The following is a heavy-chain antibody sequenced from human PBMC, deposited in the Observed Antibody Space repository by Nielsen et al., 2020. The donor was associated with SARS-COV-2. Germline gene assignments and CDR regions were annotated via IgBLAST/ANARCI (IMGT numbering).Heavy chain of an antibody. D-gene: IGHD3-9*01. CDR2: ILHYGGNV. V-gene: IGHV3-30*04. CDR1: GFSFMTYN. CDR3: AKTRAYDILTGYPYYYYYGMDV. Sequence: GGSLRLSCTASGFSFMTYNMHWVRQAPGKGLEWVAAILHYGGNVYHADSVKGRFTISRDNSKNTLYLQMNSLRAEDTAVYYCAKTRAYDILTGYPYYYYYGMDVWGQGTTVTVSS. J-gene: IGHJ6*02.